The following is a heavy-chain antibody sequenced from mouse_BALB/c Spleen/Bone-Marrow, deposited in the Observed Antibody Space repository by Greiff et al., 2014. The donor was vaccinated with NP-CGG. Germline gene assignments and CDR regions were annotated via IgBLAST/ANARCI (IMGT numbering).Heavy chain of an antibody. J-gene: IGHJ4*01. CDR1: GFTFSDFY. CDR2: ISDGGTYT. Sequence: EVQLQESGGDLVKPGGSLKLSCAASGFTFSDFYMFWFRQTPEKRLEWVATISDGGTYTYYPDSVKGRFTISRDNAKNNLYLQMSSLKSEDTAMYYCARSGERYGAMDYWGQGTPVTVSS. D-gene: IGHD1-1*02. CDR3: ARSGERYGAMDY. V-gene: IGHV5-4*02.